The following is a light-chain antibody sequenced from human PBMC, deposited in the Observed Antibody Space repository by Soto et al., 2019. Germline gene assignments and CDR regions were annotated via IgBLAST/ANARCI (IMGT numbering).Light chain of an antibody. CDR2: AAS. J-gene: IGKJ1*01. V-gene: IGKV1-39*01. CDR1: QSISSY. CDR3: QQSYSTPTWT. Sequence: DIQMTQSPSSLSASVGDRVTITCRASQSISSYLNWYQQKPGKAPKLLIYAASSLQSGVPSRFSGSGSGTDFSLPIISLQPEDFATYYCQQSYSTPTWTFGLGTKVEIK.